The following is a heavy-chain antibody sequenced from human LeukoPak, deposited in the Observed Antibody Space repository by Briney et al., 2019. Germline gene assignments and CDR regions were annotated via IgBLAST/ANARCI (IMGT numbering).Heavy chain of an antibody. Sequence: GGSLRLSCAASGFTFSNYAMTWVRQAPGKGLEWVSGISGSGGSTYYADSVKGRFTISRDNSKNTLYLQMNSLRAEDTAVYYCATDPNWNLRHFDYWGQGTLVTVSS. CDR2: ISGSGGST. D-gene: IGHD1-1*01. CDR3: ATDPNWNLRHFDY. V-gene: IGHV3-23*01. J-gene: IGHJ4*02. CDR1: GFTFSNYA.